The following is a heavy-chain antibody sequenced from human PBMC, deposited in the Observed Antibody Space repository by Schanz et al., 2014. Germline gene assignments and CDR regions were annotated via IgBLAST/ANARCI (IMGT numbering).Heavy chain of an antibody. J-gene: IGHJ4*02. CDR1: GFTLSNYA. CDR3: VSQTGSPNY. CDR2: IKHDGSVK. D-gene: IGHD6-13*01. Sequence: EVQLLESGGGLVQPGGSLRLSCAASGFTLSNYAMSWVRQAPGKGPEWVANIKHDGSVKDYVDSVEGRFTISRDNAKRSLFLQMNSLRVEDTAVYFCVSQTGSPNYWGQGTLXTVSS. V-gene: IGHV3-7*02.